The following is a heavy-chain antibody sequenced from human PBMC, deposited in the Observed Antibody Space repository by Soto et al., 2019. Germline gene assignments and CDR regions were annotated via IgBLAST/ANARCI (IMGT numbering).Heavy chain of an antibody. D-gene: IGHD2-15*01. CDR3: ARNGCSGGSCYSGLWFDP. J-gene: IGHJ5*02. V-gene: IGHV1-2*04. CDR2: ISANSGST. CDR1: GYTFTSYG. Sequence: ASVKVSCKASGYTFTSYGISWVRQAPGQGLEWMGWISANSGSTNYAQKLQGWVTMTRDTSISTAYMELSRLRSDDTAVYYCARNGCSGGSCYSGLWFDPWGQGTLVTVSS.